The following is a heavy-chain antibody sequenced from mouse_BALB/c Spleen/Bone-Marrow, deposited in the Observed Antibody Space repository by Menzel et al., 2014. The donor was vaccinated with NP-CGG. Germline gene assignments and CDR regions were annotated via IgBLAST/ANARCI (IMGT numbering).Heavy chain of an antibody. D-gene: IGHD2-1*01. CDR2: INPYNGGT. V-gene: IGHV1-18*01. CDR1: GYSFTGYT. J-gene: IGHJ4*01. CDR3: ARSGLYYGNYLYAMDF. Sequence: VQLKESGPELVKPGASVKISCKASGYSFTGYTMNWVKQSHGKNLEWIGLINPYNGGTSYNQKFKGRAALTVDKSSSTAYMELLSLTSEDSAVYYCARSGLYYGNYLYAMDFRGQGTSVTVSS.